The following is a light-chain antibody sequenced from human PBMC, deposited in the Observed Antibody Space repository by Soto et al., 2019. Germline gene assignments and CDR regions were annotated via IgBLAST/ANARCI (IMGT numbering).Light chain of an antibody. V-gene: IGLV2-23*01. CDR1: SNDIGNYNL. J-gene: IGLJ1*01. CDR3: CSYAGSFYV. CDR2: VDS. Sequence: QSVLTQPASVSGSPGQSMTISCTGTSNDIGNYNLVSWYQHHPGKAPKLMIYVDSKRPSGVSNRFSASKSGNTASLTISGLQAEDEADYYCCSYAGSFYVFGTGTKVTVL.